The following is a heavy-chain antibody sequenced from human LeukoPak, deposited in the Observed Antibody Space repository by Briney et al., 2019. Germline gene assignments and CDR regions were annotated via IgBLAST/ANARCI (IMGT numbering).Heavy chain of an antibody. V-gene: IGHV3-23*01. CDR2: ISGSGGST. D-gene: IGHD3-22*01. J-gene: IGHJ4*02. Sequence: PGGSLRLSCAASGFTFSSYGMSWVRQAPGKGLEWVSAISGSGGSTYYAHSVKGRFIISRDNSKNTLYLQMNSLRAEDTAVYYCAKDTLAYDSSGYYLAPDYWGQGTLVTVSS. CDR3: AKDTLAYDSSGYYLAPDY. CDR1: GFTFSSYG.